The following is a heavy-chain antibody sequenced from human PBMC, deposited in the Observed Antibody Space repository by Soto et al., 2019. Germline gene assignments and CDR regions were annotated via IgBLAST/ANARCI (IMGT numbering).Heavy chain of an antibody. J-gene: IGHJ4*02. CDR3: ARVAAGTQWGGSY. CDR2: ISSSSSYI. V-gene: IGHV3-21*01. Sequence: EVQLVESGGGLVKPGGSLRLSCAASGFTFSSYSMNWVRQAPGKGLERVSSISSSSSYIYYADSVKGRFTISRDNAKNSLYLQMNSLRAEDTAVYYCARVAAGTQWGGSYWGQGTLVTVSS. CDR1: GFTFSSYS. D-gene: IGHD6-13*01.